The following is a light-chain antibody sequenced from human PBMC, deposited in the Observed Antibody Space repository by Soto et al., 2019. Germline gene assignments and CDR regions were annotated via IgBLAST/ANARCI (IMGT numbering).Light chain of an antibody. Sequence: IQMTQSPSTLSASVGDRVTLTCRASQSINAWLAWYQQKLGKAPKLLIYDASSLQSGVPSRFSGSGSGTEFTLTISGLQPDDFATYYCQQYETFSGTFGPGTKVDIK. J-gene: IGKJ1*01. CDR1: QSINAW. CDR2: DAS. V-gene: IGKV1-5*01. CDR3: QQYETFSGT.